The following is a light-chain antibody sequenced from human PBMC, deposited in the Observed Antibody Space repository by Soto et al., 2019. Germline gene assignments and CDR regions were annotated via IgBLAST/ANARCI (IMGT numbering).Light chain of an antibody. CDR1: SSDVGGYNY. V-gene: IGLV2-14*01. CDR3: SSYTSSSTLVV. CDR2: DVS. Sequence: QSALTQPASVSGSPGQSITISCTGTSSDVGGYNYVSWYQQHPGKAPKLMTYDVSNRPSGVSNRSSGSKSGNTASLTISGLQADDEADYYCSSYTSSSTLVVFGGGTKLTVL. J-gene: IGLJ2*01.